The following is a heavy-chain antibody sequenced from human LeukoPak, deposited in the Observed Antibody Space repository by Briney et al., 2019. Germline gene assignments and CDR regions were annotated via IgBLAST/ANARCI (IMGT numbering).Heavy chain of an antibody. CDR2: IYPGDSDT. CDR1: GYSFTNYW. CDR3: ARLFTGSGSYYDPFDP. Sequence: GESLKISCKGSGYSFTNYWIGWVRQMPGKGLEWMGLIYPGDSDTRYSPFFLGQVTISADKSISTAFLQWSSLKASDTAMYYCARLFTGSGSYYDPFDPWGQGTLVTVSS. D-gene: IGHD3-10*01. V-gene: IGHV5-51*01. J-gene: IGHJ5*02.